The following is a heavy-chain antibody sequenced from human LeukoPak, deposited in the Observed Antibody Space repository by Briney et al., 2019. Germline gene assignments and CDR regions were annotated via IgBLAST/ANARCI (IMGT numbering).Heavy chain of an antibody. Sequence: GTSLRLSCVASGITFSNYGMHWVRQAPGKGPEWVSGTSDRGDYTYYADSVKGRFTISRDNSKNTLYLQMNSLRAEDTALYFCAKKAQYNGNYPLDYWGQGTLVTVSS. CDR1: GITFSNYG. V-gene: IGHV3-23*01. CDR2: TSDRGDYT. J-gene: IGHJ4*02. CDR3: AKKAQYNGNYPLDY. D-gene: IGHD1-26*01.